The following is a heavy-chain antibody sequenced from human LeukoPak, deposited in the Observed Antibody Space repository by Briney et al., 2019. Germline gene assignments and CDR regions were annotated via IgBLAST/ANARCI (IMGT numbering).Heavy chain of an antibody. Sequence: SETLSLTCTVSGDSISSSSYYWGWIRQPPGKGLEWIGSIYYSGSTYYNPSLKSRVTISVDTSKNQFSLKLSSVTAADTAVYYCARAAEYQLHYTVHYGMDVWGQGTTVTVSS. CDR3: ARAAEYQLHYTVHYGMDV. D-gene: IGHD2-2*01. V-gene: IGHV4-39*07. J-gene: IGHJ6*02. CDR2: IYYSGST. CDR1: GDSISSSSYY.